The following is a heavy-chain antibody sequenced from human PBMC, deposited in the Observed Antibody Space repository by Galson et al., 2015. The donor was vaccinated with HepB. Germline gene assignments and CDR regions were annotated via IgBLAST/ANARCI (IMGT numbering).Heavy chain of an antibody. CDR1: GFTSSNYW. CDR2: IKQDGSEK. Sequence: SLRLSCAASGFTSSNYWMSWVRQAPGKGPEWVANIKQDGSEKYYVDSVKGRFTISRDNAENSLYLQMNSLRAEDTAVYYCARAGSYFLNAFDIWGQGTMVTVSS. J-gene: IGHJ3*02. D-gene: IGHD3-10*01. CDR3: ARAGSYFLNAFDI. V-gene: IGHV3-7*03.